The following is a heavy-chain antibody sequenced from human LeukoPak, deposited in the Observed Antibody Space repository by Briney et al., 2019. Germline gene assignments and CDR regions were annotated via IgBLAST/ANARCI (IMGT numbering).Heavy chain of an antibody. D-gene: IGHD6-13*01. CDR1: GFTFSSNY. CDR3: ARVRAAAGSEAFDV. V-gene: IGHV3-53*01. J-gene: IGHJ3*01. Sequence: PGGSLRLSCAASGFTFSSNYMSRVRQAPGKGLEWVSVIYSGGSTYYADSVKGRFTISRDNSKNTLFLRMNSLRAEDTAVYYCARVRAAAGSEAFDVWGQGTMVTVSS. CDR2: IYSGGST.